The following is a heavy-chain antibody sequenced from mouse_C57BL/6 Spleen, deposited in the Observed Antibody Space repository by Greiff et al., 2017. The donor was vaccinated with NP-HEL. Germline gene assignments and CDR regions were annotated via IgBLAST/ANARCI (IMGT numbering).Heavy chain of an antibody. V-gene: IGHV1-82*01. CDR3: SLGATVVAVDY. J-gene: IGHJ2*01. CDR1: GYAFSSSW. Sequence: QVQLKQSGPELVKPGASVKISCKASGYAFSSSWMNWVKQRPGKGLEWIGRIYPGDGDTNYNGKFKGKATLTADKSSSTAYMQLSSLTSEDSAVYFCSLGATVVAVDYWGQGTTLTVSS. CDR2: IYPGDGDT. D-gene: IGHD1-1*01.